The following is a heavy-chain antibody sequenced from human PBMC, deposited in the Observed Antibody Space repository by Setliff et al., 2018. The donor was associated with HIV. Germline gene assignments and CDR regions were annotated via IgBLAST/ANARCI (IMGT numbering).Heavy chain of an antibody. CDR3: ARVRLYNSALDY. J-gene: IGHJ4*02. V-gene: IGHV3-66*02. CDR2: IYSDGST. Sequence: SCAASGFTVSSYYTAWVRQAPGKGLEWVSTIYSDGSTYHADSVKGRFTLSRDTSKNTLSLQMNTLRPEDTAVYYCARVRLYNSALDYWGQGTLVTVSS. CDR1: GFTVSSYY. D-gene: IGHD3-22*01.